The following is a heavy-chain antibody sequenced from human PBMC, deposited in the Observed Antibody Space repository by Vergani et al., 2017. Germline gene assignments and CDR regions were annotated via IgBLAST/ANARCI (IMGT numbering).Heavy chain of an antibody. CDR2: ISAYNGNT. D-gene: IGHD2-2*01. J-gene: IGHJ4*02. V-gene: IGHV1-18*01. CDR1: GGTFSSYT. CDR3: ARDHCSSTSCYAFSSDY. Sequence: QVQLVQSGAEVKKPGSSVKVSCTASGGTFSSYTISWVRQAPGQGLEWMGWISAYNGNTNYAQKLQGRVTMTTDTSTSTSYMELRILRSDDTAVYYCARDHCSSTSCYAFSSDYWGQGTLVTVSS.